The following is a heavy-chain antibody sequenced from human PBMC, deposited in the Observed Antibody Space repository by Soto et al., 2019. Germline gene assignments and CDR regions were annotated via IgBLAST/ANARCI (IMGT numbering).Heavy chain of an antibody. D-gene: IGHD4-17*01. Sequence: GASVKVSCKASGFTFTSSAVQWVRQARGQRLEWIGWIVVGSGNTNYAQKLQERVTITRDMSTSTAYMELSSLRSEDTAVYYCAADQVDYGGNSDGDYGMDVWGQGTTVTVSS. CDR3: AADQVDYGGNSDGDYGMDV. CDR2: IVVGSGNT. V-gene: IGHV1-58*01. J-gene: IGHJ6*02. CDR1: GFTFTSSA.